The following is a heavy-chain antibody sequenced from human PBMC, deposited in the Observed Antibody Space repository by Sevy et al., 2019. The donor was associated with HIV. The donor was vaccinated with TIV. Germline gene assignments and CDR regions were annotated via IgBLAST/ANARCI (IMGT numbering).Heavy chain of an antibody. J-gene: IGHJ3*02. CDR1: GFTFSSYG. V-gene: IGHV3-30*18. D-gene: IGHD3-10*01. CDR3: AKDRAISRFRIYDAFDI. CDR2: ISYDGSNK. Sequence: GGSLRLSCAASGFTFSSYGMHWVRQAPGKGLEWVAVISYDGSNKYYAHSVKGRFTISRDNSKNTLYLQMNSLRAEDTAVYYCAKDRAISRFRIYDAFDIWGQGTMVTVSS.